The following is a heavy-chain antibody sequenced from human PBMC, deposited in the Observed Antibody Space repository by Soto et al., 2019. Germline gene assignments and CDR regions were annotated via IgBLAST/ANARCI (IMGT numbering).Heavy chain of an antibody. CDR2: IYHSGST. D-gene: IGHD3-22*01. V-gene: IGHV4-30-2*01. CDR3: ARDRARYDSSGYYSDY. CDR1: GGSISSGGYS. J-gene: IGHJ4*02. Sequence: PSETLSLTCAVSGGSISSGGYSWSWIRQPPGKGLEWIGYIYHSGSTYYNPSLKSRVTISVDRSKNQFSLKLSSVTAADTAVYYCARDRARYDSSGYYSDYWGQGTLVT.